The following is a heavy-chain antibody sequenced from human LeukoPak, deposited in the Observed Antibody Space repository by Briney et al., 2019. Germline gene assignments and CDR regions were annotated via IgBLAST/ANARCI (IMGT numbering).Heavy chain of an antibody. CDR3: ARDLFPQYCSGGSCYSSSGYYFDY. J-gene: IGHJ4*02. Sequence: ASVKVSCKASGGTFSSYAISWVRQAPGQGVEWMGRIIPIFGTANYAQKFQGRVTITTDESTSTAYMELSSLRSEDTAVYYCARDLFPQYCSGGSCYSSSGYYFDYWGQGTLVTVSS. CDR1: GGTFSSYA. V-gene: IGHV1-69*05. D-gene: IGHD2-15*01. CDR2: IIPIFGTA.